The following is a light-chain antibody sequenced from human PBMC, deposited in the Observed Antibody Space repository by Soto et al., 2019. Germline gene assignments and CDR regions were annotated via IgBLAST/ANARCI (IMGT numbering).Light chain of an antibody. CDR2: GAS. J-gene: IGKJ4*01. CDR1: QAISNN. CDR3: QQLNNYPRALT. Sequence: DIQLTQSPSFLSASVGDRVTITCRASQAISNNLAWYQHNPGKPPKLLLYGASTLQSGVPSRFSGSRSGTEFTLTISSLQPEDFATYYCQQLNNYPRALTFGGGTKVEIE. V-gene: IGKV1-9*01.